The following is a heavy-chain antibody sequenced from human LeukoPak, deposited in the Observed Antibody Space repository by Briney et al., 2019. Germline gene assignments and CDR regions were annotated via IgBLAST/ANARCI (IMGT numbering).Heavy chain of an antibody. CDR1: GFTFSTYT. Sequence: GGSLRLSCAASGFTFSTYTMNWVRQAPGKGLEWVSSISSRSSYIYYADSVKGRFTISRDDAKNSLYLQMNSLRAEDTAVYYCARDGFSTSFDYWGQGTLVTVSS. CDR2: ISSRSSYI. D-gene: IGHD2-2*01. V-gene: IGHV3-21*01. CDR3: ARDGFSTSFDY. J-gene: IGHJ4*02.